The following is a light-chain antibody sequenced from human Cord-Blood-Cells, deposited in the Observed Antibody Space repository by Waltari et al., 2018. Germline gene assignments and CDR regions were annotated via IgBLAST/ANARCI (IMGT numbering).Light chain of an antibody. Sequence: QSALTQPRPVSGSPGQSVTISCTGTSSDVGGYNYVSWYQQHPGKAPKLMIYDVSKRPSGVPDRFSGSKSGNPASLAISGLQAGDEADYYCCSYAGSYTWVFGGGTKLTVL. J-gene: IGLJ3*02. CDR1: SSDVGGYNY. CDR2: DVS. CDR3: CSYAGSYTWV. V-gene: IGLV2-11*01.